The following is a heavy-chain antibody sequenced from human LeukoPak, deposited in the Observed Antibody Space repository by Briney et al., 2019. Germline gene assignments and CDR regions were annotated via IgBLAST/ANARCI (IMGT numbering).Heavy chain of an antibody. CDR1: GGTFSSYA. D-gene: IGHD2-2*01. CDR2: IIPIFGTA. CDR3: ARGVLYCSSTSCYRWFDP. Sequence: GASVKVSCKASGGTFSSYAISWVRQAPGQGLEWMGRIIPIFGTANYAQKFQGRVTITTDESTSTAYMELSSLRSEDTAVYYCARGVLYCSSTSCYRWFDPWGQGTLVTVSS. J-gene: IGHJ5*02. V-gene: IGHV1-69*05.